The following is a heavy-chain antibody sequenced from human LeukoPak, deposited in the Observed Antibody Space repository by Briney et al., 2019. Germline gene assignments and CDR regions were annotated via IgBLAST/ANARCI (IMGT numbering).Heavy chain of an antibody. V-gene: IGHV3-30*19. CDR3: ARDLYYGSGSYSTYGMDV. D-gene: IGHD3-10*01. CDR1: GFTFSSYG. Sequence: PGGSLRLSCAASGFTFSSYGMHWVRQAPGKGLEWVAVISYDGSNKYYADSVKGRFTISRDNSKNTLYLQMNSLRAEDTAVYYCARDLYYGSGSYSTYGMDVWGQGTTVTVSS. J-gene: IGHJ6*02. CDR2: ISYDGSNK.